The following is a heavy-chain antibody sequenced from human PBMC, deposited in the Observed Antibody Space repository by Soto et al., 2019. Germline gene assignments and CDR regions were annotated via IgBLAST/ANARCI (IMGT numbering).Heavy chain of an antibody. J-gene: IGHJ3*02. Sequence: DVQLVESGGGLVKPGGSLRLSCAASGFNFITFSMNWVRQAPGKGLEWVSSISASSSSIYYAESVKGRFPVSRDNAKNSLYLQMNSLTAEDTALYYCVRDAYNRDAFDIWGQGTTVTVSS. D-gene: IGHD1-20*01. CDR3: VRDAYNRDAFDI. CDR1: GFNFITFS. CDR2: ISASSSSI. V-gene: IGHV3-21*01.